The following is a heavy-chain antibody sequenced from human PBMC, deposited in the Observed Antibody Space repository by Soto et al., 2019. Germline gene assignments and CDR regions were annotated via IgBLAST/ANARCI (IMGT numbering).Heavy chain of an antibody. CDR3: AKDNYGCYSHYESSCFDS. CDR1: GFSIDDFA. Sequence: SLTLSCAASGFSIDDFAMHWVRQAPGKGQEWDSSTSCYSGKITYADPVTGRFSVSRDNAKNSLFLQMSSLKPEDTAFYFCAKDNYGCYSHYESSCFDSWGQGTLVTVSS. V-gene: IGHV3-9*01. J-gene: IGHJ5*01. D-gene: IGHD3-16*01. CDR2: TSCYSGKI.